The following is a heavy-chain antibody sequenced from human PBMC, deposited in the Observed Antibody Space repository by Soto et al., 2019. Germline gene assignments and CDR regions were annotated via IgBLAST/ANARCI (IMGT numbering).Heavy chain of an antibody. Sequence: PGGFLRLSCAASGFTLSSYWMHWVRQAPGKGLVWVSRINSDGSSTSYADSVKGRFTISRDNAKNTLYLQMNSLRAEDTAVYYCARANVVVPAAIGCWGQGTLVTVSS. J-gene: IGHJ4*02. V-gene: IGHV3-74*01. CDR2: INSDGSST. CDR1: GFTLSSYW. CDR3: ARANVVVPAAIGC. D-gene: IGHD2-2*01.